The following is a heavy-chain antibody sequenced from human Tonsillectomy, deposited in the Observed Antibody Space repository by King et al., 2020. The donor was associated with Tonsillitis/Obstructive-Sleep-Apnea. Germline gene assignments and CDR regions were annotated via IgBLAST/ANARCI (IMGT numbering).Heavy chain of an antibody. CDR2: ISSSSSTI. D-gene: IGHD2-15*01. J-gene: IGHJ4*02. CDR3: ARDYPDIVVVVAALAFDY. CDR1: GFTFSSYS. V-gene: IGHV3-48*02. Sequence: VQLVESGGGLVQPGGSLRLSCAASGFTFSSYSMNWVRQAPGKGLECVSYISSSSSTIYYADSVKGRFTISRDNAKNSLYLQMNSLRDEDTAVYYCARDYPDIVVVVAALAFDYWGQGTLVTVSS.